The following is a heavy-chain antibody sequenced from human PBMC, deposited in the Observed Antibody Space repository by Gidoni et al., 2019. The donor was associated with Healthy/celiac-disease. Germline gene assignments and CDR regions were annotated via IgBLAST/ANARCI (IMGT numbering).Heavy chain of an antibody. CDR3: ARGGDYVSWFDP. Sequence: EVQLVDSGGGLVQPGGSLRLSCAAPGFTFSSYDMHWVRQATGKGLEWVSAIGTAGDTYYPGSVKGRFTISRENAKNSLYLQMNSLRAEDTAVYYCARGGDYVSWFDPWGQGTLVTVSS. CDR1: GFTFSSYD. D-gene: IGHD4-17*01. CDR2: IGTAGDT. V-gene: IGHV3-13*01. J-gene: IGHJ5*02.